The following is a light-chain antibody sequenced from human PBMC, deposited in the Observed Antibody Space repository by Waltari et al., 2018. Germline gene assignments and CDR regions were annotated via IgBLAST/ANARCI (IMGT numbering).Light chain of an antibody. Sequence: SYELTQPSSESVSQGQTAEITCSGDVLAKGFVRWFVQRQGQAPVLIIYKDSERPAGVPERFSGSKSGNTATLTINRVEVGDEADFYCQVWESSSDHWFFGGGTKLTVL. CDR1: VLAKGF. CDR3: QVWESSSDHWF. V-gene: IGLV3-27*01. CDR2: KDS. J-gene: IGLJ2*01.